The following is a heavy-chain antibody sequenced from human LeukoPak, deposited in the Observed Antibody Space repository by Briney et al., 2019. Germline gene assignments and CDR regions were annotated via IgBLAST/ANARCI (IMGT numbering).Heavy chain of an antibody. CDR2: IKQDGSEK. V-gene: IGHV3-7*01. J-gene: IGHJ4*02. Sequence: GGSLRLSCAASGFTFSSYWMSWVRQAPGKGLEWVANIKQDGSEKYYVDSAKGRFTISRDNTKNSLYLQMNSLRAEDTVVYYCARDSVNSLWFGELFKGFDYWGQGTLVTVSS. CDR3: ARDSVNSLWFGELFKGFDY. CDR1: GFTFSSYW. D-gene: IGHD3-10*01.